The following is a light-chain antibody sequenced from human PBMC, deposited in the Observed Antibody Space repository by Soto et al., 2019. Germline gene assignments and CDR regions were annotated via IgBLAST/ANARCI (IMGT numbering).Light chain of an antibody. CDR1: QSISSW. J-gene: IGKJ1*01. V-gene: IGKV1-5*03. CDR2: KAS. CDR3: QQYNTYWT. Sequence: DIQMTQSPSTLSASVGDRVTITCRASQSISSWLAWYQQKPGKAPKLLIYKASSLESGVPSRFSGSGSGTDFTLTISSLQPDDFATYYCQQYNTYWTCGQGTKVEIK.